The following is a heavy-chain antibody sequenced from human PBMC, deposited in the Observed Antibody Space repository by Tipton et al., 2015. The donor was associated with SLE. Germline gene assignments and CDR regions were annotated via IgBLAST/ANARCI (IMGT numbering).Heavy chain of an antibody. Sequence: QSGAEVKKPGASVKVSCKASGYTFTTYGISWVRQAPGQGLEWMGWISVYNGNTNYPQKLQGRVTMTTDTSTSTAYMELRSLRSDDTAVYYCAKVDMYYYDSSGSPGSAFDIWGPGTMVTVSS. D-gene: IGHD3-22*01. CDR1: GYTFTTYG. CDR2: ISVYNGNT. V-gene: IGHV1-18*01. J-gene: IGHJ3*02. CDR3: AKVDMYYYDSSGSPGSAFDI.